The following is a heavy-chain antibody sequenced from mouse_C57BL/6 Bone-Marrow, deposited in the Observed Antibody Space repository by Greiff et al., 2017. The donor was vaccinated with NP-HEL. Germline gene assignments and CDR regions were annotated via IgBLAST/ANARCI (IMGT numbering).Heavy chain of an antibody. CDR1: GYTFTNYW. V-gene: IGHV1-63*01. D-gene: IGHD1-1*01. J-gene: IGHJ4*01. CDR2: IYPGGGYT. CDR3: ARNLYGSSLYYAMDY. Sequence: QVQLQQSGAELVRPGTSVKMSCKASGYTFTNYWIGWAKQRPGHGLEWIGDIYPGGGYTNYNEKFKGKATLTADKSSSTAYMQFSSLTSEDSAIYYCARNLYGSSLYYAMDYWGQGTSVTVSS.